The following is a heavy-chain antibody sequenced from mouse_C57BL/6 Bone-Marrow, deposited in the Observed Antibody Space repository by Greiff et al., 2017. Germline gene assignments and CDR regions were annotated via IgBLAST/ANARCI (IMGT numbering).Heavy chain of an antibody. CDR3: TRDGGFAY. V-gene: IGHV14-4*01. J-gene: IGHJ3*01. CDR2: IDPENGDT. CDR1: GFNIKDDY. Sequence: VQLQQSGAELVRPGASVKLSCTASGFNIKDDYMHWVKQRPEQGLEWIGWIDPENGDTEYASKFQGKATITADTSSNTAYLQLSSLTSEDTAVYYCTRDGGFAYWGQGTRVTVSA. D-gene: IGHD3-3*01.